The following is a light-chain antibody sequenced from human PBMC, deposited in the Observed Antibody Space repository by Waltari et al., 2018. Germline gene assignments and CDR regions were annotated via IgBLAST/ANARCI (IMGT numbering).Light chain of an antibody. J-gene: IGKJ2*01. V-gene: IGKV1-33*01. CDR2: DGS. Sequence: DIKVTHSPSSLSASIGDRVTITCQASQAIRNYLNWYQQKPGKAPKLLIYDGSNLETGDPSMFSGSGSGTDFSFTISSLQPEDIATYYCQLFDDPPSYTFGQGTKVEMK. CDR1: QAIRNY. CDR3: QLFDDPPSYT.